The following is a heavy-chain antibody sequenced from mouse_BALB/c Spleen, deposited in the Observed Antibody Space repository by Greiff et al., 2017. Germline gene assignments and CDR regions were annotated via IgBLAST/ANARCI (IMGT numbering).Heavy chain of an antibody. CDR2: IDPENGNT. CDR3: ASPYDSFDY. CDR1: GFTITDYY. V-gene: IGHV14-1*02. D-gene: IGHD2-4*01. J-gene: IGHJ3*01. Sequence: VQLQQSGAELVRPGASVKLSCKASGFTITDYYMHWVKQRPEQGLEWIGWIDPENGNTKYDPKFQGKASITADTSSNTAYLQLSSLTSEDSAVYYCASPYDSFDYWGQGTLVTVSA.